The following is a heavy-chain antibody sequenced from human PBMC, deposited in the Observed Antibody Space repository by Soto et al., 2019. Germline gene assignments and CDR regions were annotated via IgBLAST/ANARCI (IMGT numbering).Heavy chain of an antibody. D-gene: IGHD2-2*01. CDR3: AINRHPLLCRYGMDV. CDR1: GGTFSRYA. CDR2: LIPIFGTA. V-gene: IGHV1-69*12. J-gene: IGHJ6*02. Sequence: QVQLVQSGAEVKKPGSSVKVSCKDSGGTFSRYAISWVRQAPGQGLERMGGLIPIFGTANYAQKFQGRVTISADDSTRTAYMELRSLKSEDKALYSCAINRHPLLCRYGMDVWGQGPTVTVSS.